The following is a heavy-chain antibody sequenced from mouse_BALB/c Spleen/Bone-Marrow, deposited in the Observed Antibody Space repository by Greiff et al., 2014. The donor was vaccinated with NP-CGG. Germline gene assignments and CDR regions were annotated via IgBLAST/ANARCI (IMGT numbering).Heavy chain of an antibody. Sequence: VQLQQSGPGLMKPSQSLSLTCTVTGYSITSDYAWNWIRQFPGNKLEWMGYITYSGSTSYNPSLKSRISITRDTSKNQFFLQLNSVTTEDTATYYCARYYDYDGDYFDYWGQGTTLTVSS. CDR1: GYSITSDYA. D-gene: IGHD2-4*01. CDR3: ARYYDYDGDYFDY. J-gene: IGHJ2*01. CDR2: ITYSGST. V-gene: IGHV3-2*02.